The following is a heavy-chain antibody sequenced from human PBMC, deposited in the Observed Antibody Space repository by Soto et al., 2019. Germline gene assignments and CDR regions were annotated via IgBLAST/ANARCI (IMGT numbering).Heavy chain of an antibody. D-gene: IGHD2-2*02. CDR2: ISSSGAGT. CDR3: AKDSLGDRWQLLNRATFDH. CDR1: GFTFSSYA. V-gene: IGHV3-23*01. Sequence: GGSLRLSCAASGFTFSSYAMSWVRQAPGKGLEWVSSISSSGAGTYYADSVKGRFTISRDNSKNTLYLQMNSLRAEDTAVYYCAKDSLGDRWQLLNRATFDHWGQGTLVTVSS. J-gene: IGHJ4*02.